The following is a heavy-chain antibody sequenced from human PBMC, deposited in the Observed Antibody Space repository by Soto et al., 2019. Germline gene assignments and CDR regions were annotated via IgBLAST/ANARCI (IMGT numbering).Heavy chain of an antibody. Sequence: QVQLQETGPGLVKPSGTLSLTCAVSSGSISSSNWWNWVRQPPGKELEWIGEIYHSGLIKYNPSLKSRVTISVDKSKNQFSLKLSSVTAADTAVYYCAREQLTGGGAFDIWGQGTMVTVSS. V-gene: IGHV4-4*02. J-gene: IGHJ3*02. CDR1: SGSISSSNW. CDR2: IYHSGLI. CDR3: AREQLTGGGAFDI. D-gene: IGHD5-18*01.